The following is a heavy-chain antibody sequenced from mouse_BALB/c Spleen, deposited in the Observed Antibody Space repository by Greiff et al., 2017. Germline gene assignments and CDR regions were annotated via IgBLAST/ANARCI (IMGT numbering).Heavy chain of an antibody. CDR1: GYSITSDYA. D-gene: IGHD4-1*01. CDR2: ISYSGST. CDR3: AGRANWYYFDY. J-gene: IGHJ2*01. V-gene: IGHV3-2*02. Sequence: VKLQESGPGLVKPSQSLSLTCTVNGYSITSDYAWNWIRQFPGNKLEWMGYISYSGSTSYNPSLKSRISITRDTSKNQFFLQLNSVTTEDTATYCCAGRANWYYFDYWGQGTTLTVAS.